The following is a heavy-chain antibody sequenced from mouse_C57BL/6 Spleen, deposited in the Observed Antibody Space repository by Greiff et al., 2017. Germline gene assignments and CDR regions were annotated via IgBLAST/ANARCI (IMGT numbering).Heavy chain of an antibody. J-gene: IGHJ2*01. CDR1: GYSITSGYD. D-gene: IGHD3-2*02. V-gene: IGHV3-1*01. CDR3: ASSDSSGYYFDY. Sequence: ESGPGMVKPSQSLSLTCTVTGYSITSGYDWHWIRHFPGNKLEWMGYISYSGSTNYNPSLKSRISITHDTSKNHFFLKLNSVTTEDTATYYCASSDSSGYYFDYWGQGTTLTVSS. CDR2: ISYSGST.